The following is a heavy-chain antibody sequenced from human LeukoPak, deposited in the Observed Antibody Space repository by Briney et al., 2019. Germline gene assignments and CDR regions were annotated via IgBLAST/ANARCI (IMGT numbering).Heavy chain of an antibody. Sequence: PGESLKISCKGSGYSFTSNWIGWVRQMPGKGLEWMGIIYPGDSDTRYSPSFQGQVTISADKSIGTAYLQWRSLKASDTAIYYCARLELPAYFDYWGQGTLVTVSS. J-gene: IGHJ4*02. CDR1: GYSFTSNW. CDR2: IYPGDSDT. CDR3: ARLELPAYFDY. D-gene: IGHD1-7*01. V-gene: IGHV5-51*01.